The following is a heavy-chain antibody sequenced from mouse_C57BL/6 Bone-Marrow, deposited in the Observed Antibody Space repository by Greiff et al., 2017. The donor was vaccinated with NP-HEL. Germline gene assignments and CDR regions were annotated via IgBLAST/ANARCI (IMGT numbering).Heavy chain of an antibody. V-gene: IGHV5-17*01. J-gene: IGHJ4*01. Sequence: EVKLVESGGGLVKPGGSLKLSCAASGFTFSDYGMHWVRQAPEQGLEWVAYISSGSSTIYYADTVKGRFTFSRDNAKNTLFLQMTSLRSEDTAMYYCARRGLRRDGYAMDYWGQGTSVTVSS. D-gene: IGHD2-4*01. CDR1: GFTFSDYG. CDR2: ISSGSSTI. CDR3: ARRGLRRDGYAMDY.